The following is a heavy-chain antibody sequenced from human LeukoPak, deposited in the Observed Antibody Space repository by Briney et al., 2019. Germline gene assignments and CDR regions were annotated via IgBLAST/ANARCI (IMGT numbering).Heavy chain of an antibody. D-gene: IGHD4-17*01. CDR2: IIPIFGTA. Sequence: SSVKVSCKASGGTFSSYAISWVRQAPGQGLEGVGGIIPIFGTANYAQKCQGRVTITADESTSTAYMELSSLRSEDTAVYYCAGSTVTRLAEYFQHWGQGTLVTVSS. J-gene: IGHJ1*01. CDR1: GGTFSSYA. CDR3: AGSTVTRLAEYFQH. V-gene: IGHV1-69*01.